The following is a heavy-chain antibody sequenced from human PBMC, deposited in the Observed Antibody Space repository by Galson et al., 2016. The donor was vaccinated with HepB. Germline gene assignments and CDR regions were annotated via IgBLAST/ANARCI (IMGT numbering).Heavy chain of an antibody. Sequence: SLRLSCAASGFTFSSYDMHWVRQATGKTLEWVSAIGTAGNTFYSGSVKGRFTISRENAKNSLYLQMNSLRAGDTAVNYCARADTVMGTYWYFDLWGRGTLVTVSS. CDR2: IGTAGNT. CDR3: ARADTVMGTYWYFDL. D-gene: IGHD5-18*01. CDR1: GFTFSSYD. J-gene: IGHJ2*01. V-gene: IGHV3-13*04.